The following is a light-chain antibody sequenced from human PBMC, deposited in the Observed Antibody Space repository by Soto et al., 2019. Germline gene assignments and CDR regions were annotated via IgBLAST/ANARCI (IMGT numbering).Light chain of an antibody. J-gene: IGKJ1*01. CDR3: QQYNSYST. CDR1: QSISTW. CDR2: DAS. Sequence: DIQMTQSPSTLSASVGDRVTITFRASQSISTWLAWYQQKPGKAPKLLIYDASSLESWVPSRFSGSGSGTEFTLTISSLQPEDFASYYCQQYNSYSTFGQGTKVDIK. V-gene: IGKV1-5*01.